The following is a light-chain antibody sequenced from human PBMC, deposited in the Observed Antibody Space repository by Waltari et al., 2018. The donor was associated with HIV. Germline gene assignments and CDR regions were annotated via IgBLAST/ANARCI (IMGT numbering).Light chain of an antibody. CDR3: QQYDTTPLS. CDR2: WAA. J-gene: IGKJ4*01. CDR1: QSVLYSATKKNS. V-gene: IGKV4-1*01. Sequence: DFVMTQSPDSLAVSLGERATINCKFSQSVLYSATKKNSLALYQQKPGQPPKLLISWAATRESGVPARFSGSGSATDFTLTINNLQAEGVAVYYCQQYDTTPLSFGGGTKVEIK.